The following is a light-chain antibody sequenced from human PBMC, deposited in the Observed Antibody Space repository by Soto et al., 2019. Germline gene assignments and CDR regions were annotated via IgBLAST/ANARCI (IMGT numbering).Light chain of an antibody. V-gene: IGKV1-39*01. CDR3: QQSYSTPPT. Sequence: DIQMTQSPSSLSASVGDRVTITCRASQSISSYLNWYQQKPGNAPKLPIYAASSLQSGVPSRFSGSGSGTDFALTISSLQPEDFATYYCQQSYSTPPTFGQGTKVDIK. CDR2: AAS. J-gene: IGKJ1*01. CDR1: QSISSY.